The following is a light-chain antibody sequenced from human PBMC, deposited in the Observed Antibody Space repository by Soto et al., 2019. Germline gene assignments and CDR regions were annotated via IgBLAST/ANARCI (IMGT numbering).Light chain of an antibody. V-gene: IGKV3-11*01. CDR2: DAS. CDR1: QSVSSY. CDR3: HQRSNWHPIT. J-gene: IGKJ5*01. Sequence: IVLTQSPATLSLSPGERVTLPCRASQSVSSYLAWYQQKPGQAPRLLIYDASNRANGIPARFSGSGSGTDFTLTICSLEPEDFAFYYCHQRSNWHPITFGQGTRLEIK.